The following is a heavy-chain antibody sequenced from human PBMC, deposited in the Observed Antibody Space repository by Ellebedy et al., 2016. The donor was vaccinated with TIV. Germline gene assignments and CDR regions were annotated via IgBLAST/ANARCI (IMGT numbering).Heavy chain of an antibody. V-gene: IGHV3-23*01. CDR3: AKDRTSGDGYWVFDS. J-gene: IGHJ4*02. CDR1: GFTFSSYA. CDR2: ISHTGSRT. Sequence: PGGSLRLSCAASGFTFSSYAMSWVRQAPGKGLEWVSTISHTGSRTYYADSVEGRFTISRDNSKRTVDLQMRSVRAEDTAVYFCAKDRTSGDGYWVFDSWGQGTMVSVSS. D-gene: IGHD2-21*02.